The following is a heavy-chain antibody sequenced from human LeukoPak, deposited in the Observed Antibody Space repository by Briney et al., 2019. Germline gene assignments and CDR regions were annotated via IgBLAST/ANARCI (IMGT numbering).Heavy chain of an antibody. CDR1: DGSISSNSYY. CDR2: ISYSGRT. Sequence: SETLSLTCTVSDGSISSNSYYWGWIRQPPGKGLEWIGSISYSGRTYYNPSLESRVTISVDASKNQFSLELNSVTAADTAVYYCARHGGYHSPIDYWGQGTLVTVSS. D-gene: IGHD3-22*01. V-gene: IGHV4-39*01. J-gene: IGHJ4*02. CDR3: ARHGGYHSPIDY.